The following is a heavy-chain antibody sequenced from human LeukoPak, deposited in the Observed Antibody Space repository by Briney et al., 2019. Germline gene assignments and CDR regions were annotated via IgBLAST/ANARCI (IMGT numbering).Heavy chain of an antibody. CDR3: AKGIYSSGWSYFDY. V-gene: IGHV3-23*01. J-gene: IGHJ4*01. Sequence: GGSLRLSCAASGFTFSNSAMSWVRQAPGKGLQCVSTLSGSGITTYYADSVKGRFTISRDNSKNTLYLQMNSLRAEDTAVYYCAKGIYSSGWSYFDYWGHGTLLTVSS. D-gene: IGHD6-19*01. CDR1: GFTFSNSA. CDR2: LSGSGITT.